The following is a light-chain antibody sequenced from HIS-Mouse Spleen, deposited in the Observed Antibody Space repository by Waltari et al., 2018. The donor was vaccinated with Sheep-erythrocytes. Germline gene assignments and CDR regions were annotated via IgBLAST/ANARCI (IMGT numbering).Light chain of an antibody. V-gene: IGLV3-1*01. J-gene: IGLJ2*01. Sequence: SYELTQPPSVSVSPGQTASITRSGDKLGDKYACWYQQKPGQSPVLVIYQDSKRPSGIPERFSGSNSGNTATLTIRGTQAMDEADYYCQAWDSSTAWNVVFGGGTKLTVL. CDR1: KLGDKY. CDR2: QDS. CDR3: QAWDSSTAWNVV.